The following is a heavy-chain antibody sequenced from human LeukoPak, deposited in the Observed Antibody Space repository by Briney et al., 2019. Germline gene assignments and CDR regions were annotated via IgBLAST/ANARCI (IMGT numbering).Heavy chain of an antibody. CDR2: FNHSGST. V-gene: IGHV4-34*01. J-gene: IGHJ4*02. D-gene: IGHD2-2*01. CDR1: GGSFSGYY. Sequence: SETLSLTCAVYGGSFSGYYWSWIRQPPGKGLEWIGEFNHSGSTNYNPSLKSRVTISVDTSKNQFSLKLSSVTAADTAVYYCARATDIVVVPAAMGIDYWGQGTLVTVSS. CDR3: ARATDIVVVPAAMGIDY.